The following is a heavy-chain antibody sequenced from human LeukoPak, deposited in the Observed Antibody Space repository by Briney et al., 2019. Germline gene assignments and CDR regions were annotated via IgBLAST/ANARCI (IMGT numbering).Heavy chain of an antibody. J-gene: IGHJ6*02. CDR3: ARDGASWRASLITFYYDAMAV. D-gene: IGHD2/OR15-2a*01. CDR1: GGTFSSYA. CDR2: IIPILGIA. Sequence: ASVKVSCKASGGTFSSYAISLVRQAPGQGLEWMGRIIPILGIANYAQKFQGRVTMTTDTSTNTAYMELRSLRSDDTAVYYCARDGASWRASLITFYYDAMAVWGQGTTVTVSS. V-gene: IGHV1-69*04.